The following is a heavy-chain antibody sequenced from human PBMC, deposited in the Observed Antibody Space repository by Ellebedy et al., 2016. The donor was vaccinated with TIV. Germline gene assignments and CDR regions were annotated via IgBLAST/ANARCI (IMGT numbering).Heavy chain of an antibody. J-gene: IGHJ4*02. Sequence: ASVKVSCKASGYTFTSYFLYWVRQAPGQGLEWMGIINPTSGNSNFAQKFQGRVTVTRDTSTCTVYMELSSLRSEDTAVYYCARGDNYFYDSSGYYYSYWGQGTLVTVSS. D-gene: IGHD3-22*01. CDR2: INPTSGNS. CDR3: ARGDNYFYDSSGYYYSY. CDR1: GYTFTSYF. V-gene: IGHV1-46*01.